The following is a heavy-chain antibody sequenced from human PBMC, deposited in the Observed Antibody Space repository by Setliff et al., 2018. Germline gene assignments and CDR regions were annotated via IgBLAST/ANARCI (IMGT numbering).Heavy chain of an antibody. V-gene: IGHV4-34*01. CDR3: ARGDHAYYYHYYMDV. CDR2: INHSGST. CDR1: GGSFSGYY. Sequence: SETLSLTCAVYGGSFSGYYWSWIRQPPGKGLEWIGEINHSGSTNYNPSLKSRVTISVDTSKDQFSLNLSSVTAADTAVYYCARGDHAYYYHYYMDVWGKGTTVTVSS. J-gene: IGHJ6*03.